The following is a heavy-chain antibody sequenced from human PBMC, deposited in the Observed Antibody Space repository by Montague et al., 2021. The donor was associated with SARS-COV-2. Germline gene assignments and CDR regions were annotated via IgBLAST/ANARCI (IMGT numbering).Heavy chain of an antibody. CDR2: VHYTGGT. CDR3: ARAQNTCFIANYVNYFDV. J-gene: IGHJ4*02. V-gene: IGHV4-59*01. CDR1: GGSMSGYY. Sequence: SETLSLTCEVSGGSMSGYYWTWIRQSPGKGLEWIGYVHYTGGTKYNPSLKTRVSLSLDTTKNHFSLHLSSVTAADTAIYFCARAQNTCFIANYVNYFDVWGLGTLVTVSS. D-gene: IGHD4/OR15-4a*01.